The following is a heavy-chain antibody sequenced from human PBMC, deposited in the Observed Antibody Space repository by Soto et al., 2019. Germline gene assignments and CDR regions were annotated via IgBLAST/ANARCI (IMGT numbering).Heavy chain of an antibody. CDR2: INHSGST. D-gene: IGHD5-18*01. CDR3: ARGPGVVDTQFFGDFFDY. J-gene: IGHJ4*02. V-gene: IGHV4-34*01. CDR1: GGSFSGYY. Sequence: SETLSLTCAVYGGSFSGYYWSWIRQPPGKGLEWIGEINHSGSTNYNPSLKSRVTISVDTSKNQFSLKLSSVTAADTAVYYCARGPGVVDTQFFGDFFDYWGQGTLVTVSS.